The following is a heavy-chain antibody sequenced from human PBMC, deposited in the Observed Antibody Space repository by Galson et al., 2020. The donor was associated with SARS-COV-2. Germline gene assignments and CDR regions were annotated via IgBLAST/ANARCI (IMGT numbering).Heavy chain of an antibody. Sequence: ESGHTLVKPTETLTLTCTVPGFSLSNARMGVSWIRQPPGKALEWLAHIFSNDEKSYSTSLKSKPTISKDTSKSQVVLTMTNMDPVDTATYYCARILLDCSGGSCYYIFDYWGQGTLVTVSS. CDR2: IFSNDEK. V-gene: IGHV2-26*01. CDR1: GFSLSNARMG. D-gene: IGHD2-15*01. J-gene: IGHJ4*02. CDR3: ARILLDCSGGSCYYIFDY.